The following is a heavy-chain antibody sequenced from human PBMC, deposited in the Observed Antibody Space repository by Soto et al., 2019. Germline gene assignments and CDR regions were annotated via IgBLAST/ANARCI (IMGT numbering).Heavy chain of an antibody. Sequence: QLQLQESGSGLVKPSQTLSLTCAVSGGSISSGGYSWSWIRQPPGKGLEWIGYIYHSGSTYYNPSLKSRVTISVDRSKNQFSLKLSSVTAADTAVYYCARGKRVVVVPAAHSNWFDPWGQGTLVTVSS. J-gene: IGHJ5*02. D-gene: IGHD2-2*01. CDR3: ARGKRVVVVPAAHSNWFDP. CDR1: GGSISSGGYS. CDR2: IYHSGST. V-gene: IGHV4-30-2*01.